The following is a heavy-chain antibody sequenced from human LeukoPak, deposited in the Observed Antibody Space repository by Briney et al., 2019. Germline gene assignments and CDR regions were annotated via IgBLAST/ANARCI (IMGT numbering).Heavy chain of an antibody. Sequence: GASVKVSCKASGYTFTSYGVSWVRQAPGQGLEWMGWISAYNGNTNYAQKFQGRVTMTRDTSISTAYMELSRLRSDDTAVYYCARDYWSSTSCLFDYWGQGTLVTVSS. D-gene: IGHD2-2*01. V-gene: IGHV1-18*01. CDR2: ISAYNGNT. J-gene: IGHJ4*02. CDR1: GYTFTSYG. CDR3: ARDYWSSTSCLFDY.